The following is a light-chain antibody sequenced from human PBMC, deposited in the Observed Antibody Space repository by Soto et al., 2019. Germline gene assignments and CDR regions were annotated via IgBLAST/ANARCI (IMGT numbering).Light chain of an antibody. CDR2: GAS. CDR3: QQYGRSWT. J-gene: IGKJ1*01. Sequence: EIVLTQSPGTLSLSPGERVTLSCRASQSVRNSYLAWYQQRPGQAPRLLIYGASSRATGIPDRFSGSGSGKEFTLTISRLEPEDFAVYYCQQYGRSWTLGQGTNLEIK. V-gene: IGKV3-20*01. CDR1: QSVRNSY.